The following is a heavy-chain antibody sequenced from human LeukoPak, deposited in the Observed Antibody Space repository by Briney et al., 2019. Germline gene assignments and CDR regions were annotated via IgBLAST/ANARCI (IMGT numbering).Heavy chain of an antibody. CDR1: GFTFSSHG. Sequence: SGGSLRLSCAASGFTFSSHGMHWVRQAPGKGLEWVAFIQYVGSNEYYADSVKGRFTISRDNSKNSLYLQMNSLRAEDTALYYCARDPEEYYFDYWGQGTLVTVSS. J-gene: IGHJ4*02. CDR2: IQYVGSNE. V-gene: IGHV3-30*02. D-gene: IGHD3-10*01. CDR3: ARDPEEYYFDY.